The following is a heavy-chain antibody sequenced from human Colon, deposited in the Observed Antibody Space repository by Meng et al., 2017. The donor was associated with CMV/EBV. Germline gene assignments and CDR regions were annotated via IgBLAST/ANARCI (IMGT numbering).Heavy chain of an antibody. CDR3: ATDKIGASTEAFDI. V-gene: IGHV3-15*01. J-gene: IGHJ3*02. Sequence: IIVKNDWMRWVRQAPGKGLEWVGRIKSKLDDETTDYAAHVKGRFLISREDPKNTVFLEMTSLKTEDTAMYFCATDKIGASTEAFDIWGQGTMVTVSS. D-gene: IGHD1-14*01. CDR2: IKSKLDDETT. CDR1: IIVKNDW.